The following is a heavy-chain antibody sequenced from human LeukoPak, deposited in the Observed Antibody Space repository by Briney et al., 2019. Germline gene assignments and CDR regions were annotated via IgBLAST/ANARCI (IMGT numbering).Heavy chain of an antibody. CDR1: GFTFSSYS. D-gene: IGHD2-2*01. J-gene: IGHJ5*02. V-gene: IGHV3-21*01. Sequence: GGSLRLSCAASGFTFSSYSMNWVRQAPGKGLEWVSSISNSGSSRYYADSVKGRFTISRDNAKNSLYLQMNSLRAEDTAVYYCARDYLVLPAAMWGFDPRGQGTLVTVSS. CDR2: ISNSGSSR. CDR3: ARDYLVLPAAMWGFDP.